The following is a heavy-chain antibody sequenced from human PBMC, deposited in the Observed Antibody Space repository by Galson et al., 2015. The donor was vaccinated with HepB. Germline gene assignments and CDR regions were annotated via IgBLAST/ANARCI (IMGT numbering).Heavy chain of an antibody. D-gene: IGHD2-15*01. CDR2: ISSDGSNK. V-gene: IGHV3-30-3*01. Sequence: SLRLSCAASGFTFSSYALHWVRQAPGEGLEWVAVISSDGSNKYYSDSVKGRFTTSRDNSKHTLYLQMNRLRPEDTAVYYCASRKQDPRFGLDCWGQGTLVTGSA. CDR1: GFTFSSYA. J-gene: IGHJ4*02. CDR3: ASRKQDPRFGLDC.